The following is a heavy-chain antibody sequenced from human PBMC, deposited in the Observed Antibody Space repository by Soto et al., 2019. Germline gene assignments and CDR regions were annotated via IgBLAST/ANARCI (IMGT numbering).Heavy chain of an antibody. V-gene: IGHV4-34*01. CDR1: GGSFSDYY. D-gene: IGHD3-22*01. CDR2: IDHSGTT. CDR3: ARTPYDSSGYYFDY. J-gene: IGHJ4*02. Sequence: SETLSLTCAVYGGSFSDYYWSWIRQPPGKGLVWIGEIDHSGTTNSNPSLRPRATMSVDTSKNQFSLKLSSVTAADTAVYYCARTPYDSSGYYFDYWAQGTLVTVSS.